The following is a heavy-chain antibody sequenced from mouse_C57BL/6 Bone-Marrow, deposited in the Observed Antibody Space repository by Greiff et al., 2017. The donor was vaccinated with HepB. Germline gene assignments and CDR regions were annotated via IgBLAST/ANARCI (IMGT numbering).Heavy chain of an antibody. CDR1: GYTFTSYW. Sequence: QVQLQQPGAELVKPGASVKLSCKASGYTFTSYWMHWVKQRPGQGLEWIGMIHPYSGSTNYNEKFKSKATLTVDKSSSTAYMQLSILTSEDSAVYYCATTMVTNDYYAMDYWGQGTTVTVSS. CDR2: IHPYSGST. D-gene: IGHD2-2*01. CDR3: ATTMVTNDYYAMDY. J-gene: IGHJ4*01. V-gene: IGHV1-64*01.